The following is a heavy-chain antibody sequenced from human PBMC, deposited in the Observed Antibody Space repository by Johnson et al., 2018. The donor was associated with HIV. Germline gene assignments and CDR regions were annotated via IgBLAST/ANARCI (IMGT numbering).Heavy chain of an antibody. CDR2: ISYDGSNK. J-gene: IGHJ3*02. CDR3: ARDQGELRRTHAFDI. CDR1: GFTFSSYA. V-gene: IGHV3-30-3*01. Sequence: VQLVESGGGVVQPGRSLRLSCAASGFTFSSYAMHWVRQAPGKGLEWVAVISYDGSNKYYADSVKGRFTISRDNSKNTLYLQMNSLRAEDTAVYYCARDQGELRRTHAFDIWGQGTMVTVSS. D-gene: IGHD1-14*01.